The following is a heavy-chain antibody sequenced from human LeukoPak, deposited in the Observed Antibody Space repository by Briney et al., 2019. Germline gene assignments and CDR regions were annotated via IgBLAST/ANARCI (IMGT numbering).Heavy chain of an antibody. V-gene: IGHV1-69*01. Sequence: RASVKVSCKASGGTFSSYAISWVRQAPGQGLEWMGGIIPIFGTANYAQKFQGRVTITADESTSTAYMELSRLRSDDTAVYYCARAASLPTDGWYSDRDYYYGMDVWGQGTTVTVSS. CDR3: ARAASLPTDGWYSDRDYYYGMDV. CDR1: GGTFSSYA. CDR2: IIPIFGTA. J-gene: IGHJ6*02. D-gene: IGHD6-19*01.